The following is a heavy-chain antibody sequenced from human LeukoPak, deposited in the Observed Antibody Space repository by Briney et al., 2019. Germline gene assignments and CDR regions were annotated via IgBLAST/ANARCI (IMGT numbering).Heavy chain of an antibody. J-gene: IGHJ4*02. V-gene: IGHV3-7*03. CDR1: GFTVSAYA. Sequence: PGGSLRLSCAASGFTVSAYAMAWVRQAPGKGLEWVANIKEDGSEKYYEDSVKGRFTISRDNVKNSLYLQMNSLRAEDTAVYYCVRDVGWFQFDYWGQGTLVTVSS. D-gene: IGHD2-15*01. CDR2: IKEDGSEK. CDR3: VRDVGWFQFDY.